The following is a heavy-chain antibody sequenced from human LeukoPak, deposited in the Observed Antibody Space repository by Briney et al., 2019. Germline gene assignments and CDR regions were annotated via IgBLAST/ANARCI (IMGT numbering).Heavy chain of an antibody. CDR3: ARAMVATIGFDY. J-gene: IGHJ4*02. CDR1: GFTFSSYW. D-gene: IGHD5-12*01. Sequence: PGGSLRLSCAASGFTFSSYWMHRVRQAPGKGLVWVSRINSDGSSTSYADSVKGRFTISRDNAKNTLYLQMNSLRAEDTAVYYCARAMVATIGFDYWGQGTLVTVSS. CDR2: INSDGSST. V-gene: IGHV3-74*01.